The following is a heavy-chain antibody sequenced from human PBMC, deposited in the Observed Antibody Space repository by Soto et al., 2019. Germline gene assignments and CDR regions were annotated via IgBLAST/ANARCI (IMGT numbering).Heavy chain of an antibody. CDR2: IYYSGYT. D-gene: IGHD2-21*02. CDR3: ARCFGGDHPSRPEEQYYFDS. J-gene: IGHJ4*02. CDR1: GASIRGYY. Sequence: QVHLQESGPGLVKSSETLSLTCTVSGASIRGYYWSWIRQSPGRVLEWIGDIYYSGYTDYNPSLKSRVSISLDTSKTQFSLKMRSVTAADTAVYYCARCFGGDHPSRPEEQYYFDSWGQGTLVTVSS. V-gene: IGHV4-59*01.